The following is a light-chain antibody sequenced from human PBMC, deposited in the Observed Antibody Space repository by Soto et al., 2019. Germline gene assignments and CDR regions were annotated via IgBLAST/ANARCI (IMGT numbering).Light chain of an antibody. Sequence: DIQMTQSPSSVSASVGDRVTITCRASQDILSWLAWYQQKPGEAPRLLIYASSNLQSGVPSRFSGSESGTHFTLTISSLQPEDFATYYCQQANSFPITFCPGTRLDIK. V-gene: IGKV1-12*01. CDR3: QQANSFPIT. J-gene: IGKJ3*01. CDR1: QDILSW. CDR2: ASS.